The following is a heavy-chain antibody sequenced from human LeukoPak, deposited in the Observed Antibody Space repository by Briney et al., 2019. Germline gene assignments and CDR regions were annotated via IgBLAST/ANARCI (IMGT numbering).Heavy chain of an antibody. CDR2: IYYSGST. CDR1: GGSISSYY. Sequence: SETLSLTCAVSGGSISSYYWSWIRQPPGKGLEWIGYIYYSGSTNYNPSLKSRVTISVDTSKNQFSLKLSSVTAADTAVYYCARGGYYDSSGPKPLDYWGQGTLVTVSS. CDR3: ARGGYYDSSGPKPLDY. J-gene: IGHJ4*02. V-gene: IGHV4-59*01. D-gene: IGHD3-22*01.